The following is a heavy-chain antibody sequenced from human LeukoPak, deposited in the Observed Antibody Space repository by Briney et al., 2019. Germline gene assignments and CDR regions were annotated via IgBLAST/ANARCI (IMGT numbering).Heavy chain of an antibody. CDR1: GFTFSSYS. Sequence: GGSLRLSCTASGFTFSSYSMNWVRQAPGKGLEWVSSISTSSSYIYYADSVKGRFTISRDNSKNTLYLQMNSLRAEDTAVYYCARRAGAYSHPYDYWGQGTLVTVSS. CDR2: ISTSSSYI. V-gene: IGHV3-21*04. D-gene: IGHD4/OR15-4a*01. J-gene: IGHJ4*02. CDR3: ARRAGAYSHPYDY.